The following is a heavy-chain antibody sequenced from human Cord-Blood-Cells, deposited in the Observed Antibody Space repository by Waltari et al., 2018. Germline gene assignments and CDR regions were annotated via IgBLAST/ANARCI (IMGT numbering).Heavy chain of an antibody. CDR2: NNHSGRT. D-gene: IGHD6-13*01. V-gene: IGHV4-34*01. CDR3: AGPFPVIAAAGISGGGFDP. CDR1: GGSFSGYY. Sequence: QVQLQQWGAGLLKPSETLSLTCAAYGGSFSGYYWSWIRQPPGQGQEWIGENNHSGRTNYNPSLKSRFTISVDTSKNQFSLKLSSVTAADTAVYYCAGPFPVIAAAGISGGGFDPWGQGTLVTVSS. J-gene: IGHJ5*02.